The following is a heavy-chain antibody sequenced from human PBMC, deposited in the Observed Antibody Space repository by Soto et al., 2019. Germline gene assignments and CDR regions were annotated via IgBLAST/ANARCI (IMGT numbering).Heavy chain of an antibody. Sequence: LILSCADSGFTFSHYNIKWFRQAPVKGLECVSSISSSSTYKYYADSVKGRFTISRDNAKNSLYLQMNSLRAEDTAVYYCAREWVAGDHYHFSMDVWGQGTTVTVSS. D-gene: IGHD6-19*01. J-gene: IGHJ6*01. CDR1: GFTFSHYN. V-gene: IGHV3-21*01. CDR3: AREWVAGDHYHFSMDV. CDR2: ISSSSTYK.